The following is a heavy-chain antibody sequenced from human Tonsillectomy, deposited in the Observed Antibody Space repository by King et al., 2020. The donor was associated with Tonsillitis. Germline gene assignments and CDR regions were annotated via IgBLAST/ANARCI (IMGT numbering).Heavy chain of an antibody. CDR3: ARWDDHGDHNNDEYFHL. V-gene: IGHV4-59*08. J-gene: IGHJ1*01. CDR1: GGSINSYY. D-gene: IGHD4-17*01. CDR2: IYYSGST. Sequence: QLQESGPGLVKPSETLSLTCTVSGGSINSYYWSWIRQPPGKGLEWIGYIYYSGSTNYSPSLKSRVTMSIDTTKNQFSLNLRSVTAADTAVYFCARWDDHGDHNNDEYFHLWGQGTLVTVSS.